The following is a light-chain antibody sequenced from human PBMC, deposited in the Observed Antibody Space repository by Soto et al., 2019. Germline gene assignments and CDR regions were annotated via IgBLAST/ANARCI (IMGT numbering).Light chain of an antibody. CDR2: KAS. J-gene: IGKJ2*01. CDR3: QQYNSYPGYT. CDR1: QSISSW. Sequence: DIQMTQSPSTLSASVGDRVTITCRASQSISSWLAWYQQKPGKAPKLLIYKASSLESGVPSRFSGSGSGTEFTLTISSLQPDDVANYYCQQYNSYPGYTFGQGNKLEIK. V-gene: IGKV1-5*03.